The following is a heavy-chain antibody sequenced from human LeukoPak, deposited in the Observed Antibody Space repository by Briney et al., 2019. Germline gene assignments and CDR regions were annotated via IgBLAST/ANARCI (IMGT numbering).Heavy chain of an antibody. J-gene: IGHJ6*02. CDR3: ARSRIAAAGTGYV. D-gene: IGHD6-13*01. V-gene: IGHV4-34*01. Sequence: NPSETLSLTRAVYGGSFSGYYWSWIRQPPGKGLEWIGEINHSGSTNYNPSLKSRVTISVDTSKNQFSLKLSSVTAADTAVYYCARSRIAAAGTGYVWGQGTTVTVSS. CDR2: INHSGST. CDR1: GGSFSGYY.